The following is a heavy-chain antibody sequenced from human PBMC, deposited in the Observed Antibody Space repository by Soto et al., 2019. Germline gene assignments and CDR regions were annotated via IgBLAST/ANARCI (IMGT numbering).Heavy chain of an antibody. Sequence: ASVKVSCKVSGYTLTELSMHWVRQAPGKGLEWMGGFDPEDGETIYAQKFQGRVTMTEDTSTDTAYMELSSLRSEDTAVYYCATGSGYGSGSYYVSVPSGTDVWGQGTTVTVSS. CDR1: GYTLTELS. V-gene: IGHV1-24*01. CDR2: FDPEDGET. D-gene: IGHD3-10*01. CDR3: ATGSGYGSGSYYVSVPSGTDV. J-gene: IGHJ6*02.